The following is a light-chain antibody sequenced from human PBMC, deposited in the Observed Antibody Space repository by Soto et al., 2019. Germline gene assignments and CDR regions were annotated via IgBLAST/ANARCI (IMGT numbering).Light chain of an antibody. Sequence: QSVLTQPPSVSAAPGQQVTISCSGSSSNIVDNYVSWYQHLPGTAPKLVVYDNDRRPSGIPGRFSGSKSGTSATLVITGLQTGDEADYYCGTWDDRLDGNYVFGTGTKVTVL. CDR2: DND. V-gene: IGLV1-51*01. J-gene: IGLJ1*01. CDR3: GTWDDRLDGNYV. CDR1: SSNIVDNY.